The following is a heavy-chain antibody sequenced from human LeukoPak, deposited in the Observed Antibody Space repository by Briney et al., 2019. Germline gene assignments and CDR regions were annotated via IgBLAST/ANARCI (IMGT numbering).Heavy chain of an antibody. CDR3: ARDPIHRYSSGWFEVDI. D-gene: IGHD6-19*01. J-gene: IGHJ3*02. V-gene: IGHV6-1*01. CDR2: TYYRSKWYN. CDR1: GDSVSSNSAA. Sequence: SQTLSLTCAISGDSVSSNSAAWNWIRQSPSRGLEWLGRTYYRSKWYNDYAVSVKSRITINPDTSKNQFSLKLSSVTAADTAVYYCARDPIHRYSSGWFEVDIWGQGTMVTVSS.